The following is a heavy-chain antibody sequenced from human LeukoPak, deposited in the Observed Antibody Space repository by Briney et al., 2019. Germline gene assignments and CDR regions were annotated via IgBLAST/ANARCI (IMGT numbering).Heavy chain of an antibody. CDR3: ARHVAVAGPIDY. D-gene: IGHD6-19*01. J-gene: IGHJ4*02. V-gene: IGHV4-4*09. CDR2: IYTSGST. Sequence: PSETLSLTCTVSGGSISSYYWSWIRQPPGKGLEWIGYIYTSGSTNCNPSLKSRVTISVDTSKNQFSLKLSSVTAADTAVYYCARHVAVAGPIDYWGQGTLVTVSS. CDR1: GGSISSYY.